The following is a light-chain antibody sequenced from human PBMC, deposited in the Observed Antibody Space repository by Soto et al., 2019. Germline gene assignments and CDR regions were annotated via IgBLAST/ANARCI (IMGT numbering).Light chain of an antibody. CDR1: QGIKNY. CDR2: GAS. J-gene: IGKJ1*01. CDR3: QQYNTWPRT. Sequence: MTQSRSPLSASLGDRATLSCRASQGIKNYVAWFQQKPGKPPRLLIYGASTRDTAIPARFSGSGSGTEFTLTISSLQSEDFAVYYCQQYNTWPRTFGQGTTVYIK. V-gene: IGKV3-15*01.